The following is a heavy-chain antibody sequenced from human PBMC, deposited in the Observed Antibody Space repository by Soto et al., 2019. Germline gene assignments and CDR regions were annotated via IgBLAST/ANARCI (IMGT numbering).Heavy chain of an antibody. D-gene: IGHD4-17*01. CDR1: GGSISSSSYY. CDR3: ARARYGEVGWFDP. Sequence: QLQLQESGPGLVKPSETLSLTCTVSGGSISSSSYYWGWIRQPPGKGLAWIGSIYYSGSTYYNPSLKSRVTISVATSKNQFSLKLSAVTAADTAVYYCARARYGEVGWFDPWGQGTLVTVSS. J-gene: IGHJ5*02. CDR2: IYYSGST. V-gene: IGHV4-39*01.